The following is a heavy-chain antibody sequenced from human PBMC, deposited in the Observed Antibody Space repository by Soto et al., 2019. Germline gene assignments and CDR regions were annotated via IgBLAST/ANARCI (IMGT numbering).Heavy chain of an antibody. CDR2: ISSSGSTI. V-gene: IGHV3-11*04. Sequence: GGSLRLSCAASGFTFSDYYMSWIRQAPGKGLEWVSYISSSGSTIYYADSVKGRFTISRDNSKNTLYLQMNSLRAEDTAVYYCARETSPLRNYYYGMDVWGQGTTVTVSS. J-gene: IGHJ6*02. D-gene: IGHD5-12*01. CDR1: GFTFSDYY. CDR3: ARETSPLRNYYYGMDV.